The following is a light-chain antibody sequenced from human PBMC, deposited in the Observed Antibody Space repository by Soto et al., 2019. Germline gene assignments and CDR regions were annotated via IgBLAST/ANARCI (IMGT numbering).Light chain of an antibody. V-gene: IGLV1-47*01. J-gene: IGLJ7*01. CDR2: RNN. CDR3: ATWDDSLSGPV. Sequence: QSVLTQPPSASGTPGQRVTISCSGSSSNIGSNYVYWYQQLPGTAPKLLIYRNNQRPSGVPDRLSGSKSGTSASLAISGLRSADEADYYCATWDDSLSGPVFGGGTQLTVL. CDR1: SSNIGSNY.